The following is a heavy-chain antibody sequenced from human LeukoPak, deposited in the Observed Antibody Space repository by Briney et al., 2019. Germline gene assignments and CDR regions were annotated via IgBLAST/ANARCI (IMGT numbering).Heavy chain of an antibody. CDR2: IYAGNGNT. CDR1: GYTFTSYA. CDR3: ARGGYSYGYDYFDY. J-gene: IGHJ4*02. V-gene: IGHV1-3*01. Sequence: ASVKVSCKASGYTFTSYAMHWVRQAPGQGLEWMGWIYAGNGNTKYSQKFQGGVTITRDTSASTAYLELSSLRSEDTAVYYCARGGYSYGYDYFDYWGQGTLVTVSS. D-gene: IGHD5-18*01.